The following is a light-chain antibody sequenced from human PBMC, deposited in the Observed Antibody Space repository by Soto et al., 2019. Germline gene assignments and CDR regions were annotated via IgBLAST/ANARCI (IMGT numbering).Light chain of an antibody. CDR1: QSISSW. Sequence: DIRMTQSPSTLSASVGDRVTITCRASQSISSWLAWYQQRPGKAPKLLIYDASTLESGVPSRFSGSGSGTEFTLTISSLQPDDFATYYCQQYNSYSRTLRQGTKV. CDR2: DAS. J-gene: IGKJ1*01. CDR3: QQYNSYSRT. V-gene: IGKV1-5*01.